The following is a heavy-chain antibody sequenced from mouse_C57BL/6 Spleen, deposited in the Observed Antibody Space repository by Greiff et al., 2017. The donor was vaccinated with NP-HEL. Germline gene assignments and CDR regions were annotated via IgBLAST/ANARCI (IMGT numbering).Heavy chain of an antibody. D-gene: IGHD2-1*01. Sequence: QVQLKESGAELVRPGSSVKLSCKASGYTFTSYWMHWVKQRPIQGLEWIGNIDPSDSETHYNQKFKDKATLTVDKSSSTAYMQLSSLTSEDSAVYYCARRGGNYGYWYFDVWGTGTTVTVSS. V-gene: IGHV1-52*01. J-gene: IGHJ1*03. CDR1: GYTFTSYW. CDR3: ARRGGNYGYWYFDV. CDR2: IDPSDSET.